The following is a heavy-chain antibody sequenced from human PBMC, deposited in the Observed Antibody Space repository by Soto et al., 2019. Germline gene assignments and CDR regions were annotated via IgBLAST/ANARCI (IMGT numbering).Heavy chain of an antibody. CDR2: INAGNGNT. CDR3: ARCPSYYYDSSGYWVSWFDP. V-gene: IGHV1-3*01. CDR1: GYTFTDYA. J-gene: IGHJ5*02. D-gene: IGHD3-22*01. Sequence: ASVKVSCKASGYTFTDYAIQWVRQAPGQRLEWMGWINAGNGNTKYAQKLQGRVTMTTDTSTSTAYMELRSLRSDDTAVYYCARCPSYYYDSSGYWVSWFDPWGQGTLVTVSS.